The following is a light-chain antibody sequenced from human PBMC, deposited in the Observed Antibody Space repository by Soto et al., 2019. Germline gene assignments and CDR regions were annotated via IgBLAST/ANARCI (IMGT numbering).Light chain of an antibody. CDR2: DVT. J-gene: IGLJ1*01. V-gene: IGLV2-11*01. Sequence: QSVLTQPRSVSGSPGQSVSISCTGTSSDVGGYNYVSWYQQHPDKAPKVMIYDVTKRPSGVPDRFSGSKSGNTASLTISGLQAEDEADYYCCSYAGGYIYVFGTGTKVTVL. CDR3: CSYAGGYIYV. CDR1: SSDVGGYNY.